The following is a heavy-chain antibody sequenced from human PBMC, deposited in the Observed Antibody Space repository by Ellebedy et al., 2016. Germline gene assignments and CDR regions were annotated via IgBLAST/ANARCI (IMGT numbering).Heavy chain of an antibody. CDR3: ARDLSELGITMVRTYYGMDV. CDR1: GDSVSSNNAA. D-gene: IGHD3-10*01. CDR2: TYYRSKWYN. Sequence: SQTLSLTCAISGDSVSSNNAAWNWIRQSPSRGLEWLGRTYYRSKWYNDYAVSVQSRITVNPDTSTNQFSLQLNSVTPEDTAVYYCARDLSELGITMVRTYYGMDVWGQGTTVTVSS. J-gene: IGHJ6*02. V-gene: IGHV6-1*01.